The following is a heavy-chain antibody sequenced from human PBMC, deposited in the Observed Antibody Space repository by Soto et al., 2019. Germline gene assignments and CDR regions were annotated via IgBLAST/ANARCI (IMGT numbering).Heavy chain of an antibody. CDR2: FSGSSDLT. D-gene: IGHD2-21*02. Sequence: GGSLRLSCEASGFTFSTNAMNWVRQAPGKGLEWVSVFSGSSDLTSYAASVKGRFSISRDNSKNTLYLEMNSLRVEDTAIYYCAKARSTGVWYSFDHWGQGALVTVSS. CDR3: AKARSTGVWYSFDH. J-gene: IGHJ4*02. CDR1: GFTFSTNA. V-gene: IGHV3-23*01.